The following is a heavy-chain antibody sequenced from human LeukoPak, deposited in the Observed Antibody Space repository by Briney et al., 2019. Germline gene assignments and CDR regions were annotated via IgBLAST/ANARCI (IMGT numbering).Heavy chain of an antibody. Sequence: ASVTVSCKASGYTFTTYGISWVRQAPGQGLEWMGWIRVYNGDTKYVQKFQGRVTMTTDTSTRTAYMELRSLRSDDTAVYYCARVVITMVRGVIMVPNYYYYMDVWGKGTTVTVSS. V-gene: IGHV1-18*04. CDR2: IRVYNGDT. CDR1: GYTFTTYG. J-gene: IGHJ6*03. CDR3: ARVVITMVRGVIMVPNYYYYMDV. D-gene: IGHD3-10*01.